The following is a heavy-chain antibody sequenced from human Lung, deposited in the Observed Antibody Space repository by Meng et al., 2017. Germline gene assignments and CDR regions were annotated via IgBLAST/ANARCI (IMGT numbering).Heavy chain of an antibody. D-gene: IGHD6-13*01. CDR2: IDPKSGDT. Sequence: QVPLVQSGAEGKRPGSSVKVSCKPSGNNFPDYYIPWVRRAPGQGLEWMGHIDPKSGDTRYAQKFQGRVTMTGDTSIGTAYMELTGLRSDDTALYYCARDEDISAAGKLFGDYWGQGTLVTVSS. J-gene: IGHJ4*02. CDR3: ARDEDISAAGKLFGDY. V-gene: IGHV1-2*06. CDR1: GNNFPDYY.